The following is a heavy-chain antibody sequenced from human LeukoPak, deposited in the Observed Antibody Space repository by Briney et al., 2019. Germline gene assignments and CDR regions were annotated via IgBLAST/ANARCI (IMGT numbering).Heavy chain of an antibody. D-gene: IGHD3-3*01. V-gene: IGHV3-7*01. J-gene: IGHJ4*02. CDR2: IEQDGSEK. CDR1: GFTFSSYW. Sequence: GGSLRLSCAASGFTFSSYWMSWVRRAPGKGLEWVANIEQDGSEKYYVDSVKGRFTISRDNAKSSLYLQMSSLRAEDTAVYYCARDLRFYDYWGQGTPVTVSS. CDR3: ARDLRFYDY.